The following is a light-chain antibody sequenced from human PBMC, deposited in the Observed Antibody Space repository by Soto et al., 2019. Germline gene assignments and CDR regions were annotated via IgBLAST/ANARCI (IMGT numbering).Light chain of an antibody. V-gene: IGLV2-14*01. CDR1: SSDVGGNKY. CDR3: TSSTSDSLDV. J-gene: IGLJ1*01. Sequence: QSALTQPASVSGSPGQSITISCTGTSSDVGGNKYVSWYQQYPGKVPKLLINKVSNRPSGVSNRFSGSKSGNTASLTISGLLAEDEADYFCTSSTSDSLDVFGTGTQLTVL. CDR2: KVS.